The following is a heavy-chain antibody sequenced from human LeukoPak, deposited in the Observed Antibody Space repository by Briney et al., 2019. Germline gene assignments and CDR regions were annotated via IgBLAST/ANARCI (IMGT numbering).Heavy chain of an antibody. V-gene: IGHV3-48*03. CDR2: ISSSGRTI. D-gene: IGHD2-15*01. J-gene: IGHJ4*02. CDR3: AKDGRVVVVAYFDY. CDR1: GFTFSNYE. Sequence: GGSLRLSCAASGFTFSNYEMNWVRQAPGKGLEWIAYISSSGRTIYYADSVKGRFTISRDNSKNTLYLQMNSLRAEDTAVYYCAKDGRVVVVAYFDYWGQGTLVTVSS.